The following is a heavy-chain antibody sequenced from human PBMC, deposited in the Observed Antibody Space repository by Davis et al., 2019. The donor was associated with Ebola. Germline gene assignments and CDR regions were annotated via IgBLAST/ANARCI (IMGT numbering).Heavy chain of an antibody. J-gene: IGHJ4*02. CDR3: ARLGPPGYQWLVLNRISHFDY. V-gene: IGHV5-51*01. Sequence: GESLKISCKGSGYSFTSYWIGWVRQMPGKGLEWMGIIYPGDSDTRYSPSFQGQVTISADKSISTAYLQWSSLKASDTAMYYCARLGPPGYQWLVLNRISHFDYWGQGTLVTVSS. CDR2: IYPGDSDT. CDR1: GYSFTSYW. D-gene: IGHD6-19*01.